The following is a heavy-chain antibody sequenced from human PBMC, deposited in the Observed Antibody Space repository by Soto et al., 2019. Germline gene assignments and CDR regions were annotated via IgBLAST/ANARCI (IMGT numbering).Heavy chain of an antibody. CDR3: ARGHGYGDYVDYYYYYMDV. J-gene: IGHJ6*03. V-gene: IGHV4-39*01. D-gene: IGHD4-17*01. CDR2: IYYSGST. CDR1: GGSISSSSYY. Sequence: SETLSLTCTVSGGSISSSSYYWGWIRQPPGKGLEWIGSIYYSGSTYYNPSLKSRVTISVDTSKNQFSLKLGSVTAADTAVYYCARGHGYGDYVDYYYYYMDVWGKGTTVTVSS.